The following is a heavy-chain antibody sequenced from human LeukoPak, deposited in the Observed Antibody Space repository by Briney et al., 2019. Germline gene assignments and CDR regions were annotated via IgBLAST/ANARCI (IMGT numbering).Heavy chain of an antibody. J-gene: IGHJ4*02. CDR1: GFTFSSYS. Sequence: GGSLRLSCAASGFTFSSYSMTWVRQAPGKGLEWVSYISSSSSTIYYADSVKGRFTISRDNAKNSLYLQMNSLRDEDTAVYYCARADLDYYDSSGYGGVDYWGQGTLVTVSS. V-gene: IGHV3-48*02. D-gene: IGHD3-22*01. CDR3: ARADLDYYDSSGYGGVDY. CDR2: ISSSSSTI.